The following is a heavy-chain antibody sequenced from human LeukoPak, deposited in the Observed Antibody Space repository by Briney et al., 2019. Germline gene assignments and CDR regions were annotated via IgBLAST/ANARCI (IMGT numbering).Heavy chain of an antibody. J-gene: IGHJ4*02. V-gene: IGHV3-23*01. CDR1: GFTPRDSA. CDR2: ISRDGDST. Sequence: PGGSLRLSCAASGFTPRDSAMHSVREAPGKGLEWVSLISRDGDSTYYADSVKGRFAISRDNSKSTLWLQMNSLRADDTAIYYCARDVEARISAAGTFDYWGQGSLVTVSS. D-gene: IGHD6-13*01. CDR3: ARDVEARISAAGTFDY.